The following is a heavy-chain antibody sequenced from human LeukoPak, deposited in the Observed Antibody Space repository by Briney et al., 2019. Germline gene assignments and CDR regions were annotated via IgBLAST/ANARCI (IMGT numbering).Heavy chain of an antibody. D-gene: IGHD5-12*01. CDR3: ARDVGGMATGYFDY. Sequence: HTGGSPRLSCAASGLTVSSNFMSWVRQAPGKGLEWVSVIHSDGRTFYADTVKGRFTVSRDNSNDMLFLQMNSLRAEDTAVYYCARDVGGMATGYFDYWGQGTPVTVSS. CDR1: GLTVSSNF. V-gene: IGHV3-66*02. J-gene: IGHJ4*02. CDR2: IHSDGRT.